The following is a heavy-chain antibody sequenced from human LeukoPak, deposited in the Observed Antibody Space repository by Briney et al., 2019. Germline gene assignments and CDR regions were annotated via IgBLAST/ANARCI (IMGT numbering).Heavy chain of an antibody. CDR1: GFTFRTYS. J-gene: IGHJ4*02. CDR3: AKGHSSSWLFDY. D-gene: IGHD6-13*01. Sequence: PGGSLRLSCAASGFTFRTYSMNWVRQAPGKGLEWVAVISYDGSNKYYADSVKGRFTISRDNSKNTLYLQMNSLRAEDTAVYYCAKGHSSSWLFDYWGQGTLVTVSS. V-gene: IGHV3-30*18. CDR2: ISYDGSNK.